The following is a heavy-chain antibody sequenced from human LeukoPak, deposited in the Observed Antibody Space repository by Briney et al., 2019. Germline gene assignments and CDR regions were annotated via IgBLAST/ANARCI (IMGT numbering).Heavy chain of an antibody. D-gene: IGHD1-1*01. J-gene: IGHJ3*01. Sequence: GGSLRLSCAASGFIFSGSAMHWVRQASGKGLEWVGRIRSKAHSYATVYAASVKGRFSITRDDSKNTAYLQMNSLKAEDTAVYYCTRLGDMGTLTEAFDFWGQGTMVTVSS. CDR2: IRSKAHSYAT. CDR1: GFIFSGSA. V-gene: IGHV3-73*01. CDR3: TRLGDMGTLTEAFDF.